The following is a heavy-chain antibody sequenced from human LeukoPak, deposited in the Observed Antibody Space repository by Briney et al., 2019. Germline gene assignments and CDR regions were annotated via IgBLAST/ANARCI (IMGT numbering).Heavy chain of an antibody. V-gene: IGHV1-69*04. CDR3: AREGGIVVVSYAFDI. Sequence: WASVKVSCKASGGTFSSYAVSWVRQAPGQGLEWMGRIIPILGIANYAQKFQGRVTITADKSTSTAYMELSRLRSDDTAVYYCAREGGIVVVSYAFDIWGQGTMVTVSS. D-gene: IGHD2-15*01. CDR2: IIPILGIA. J-gene: IGHJ3*02. CDR1: GGTFSSYA.